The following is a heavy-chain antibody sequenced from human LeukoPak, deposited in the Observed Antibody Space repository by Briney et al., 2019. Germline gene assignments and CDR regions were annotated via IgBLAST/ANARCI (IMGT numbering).Heavy chain of an antibody. V-gene: IGHV4-4*07. CDR1: NGSIGSYY. CDR3: ARSSYGSGSYSFDY. CDR2: IHRTGST. J-gene: IGHJ4*02. Sequence: SETLSLTCTVSNGSIGSYYWTWIRQPAGKGLEWIGRIHRTGSTNYNPSLTSRVIMSVDTSKNQFSLKLSSVTAADTAVYYCARSSYGSGSYSFDYWGQGTLVTVSS. D-gene: IGHD3-10*01.